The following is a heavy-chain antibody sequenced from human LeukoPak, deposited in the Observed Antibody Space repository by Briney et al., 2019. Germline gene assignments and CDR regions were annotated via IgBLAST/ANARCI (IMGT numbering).Heavy chain of an antibody. CDR3: ARRFDSSGYSHIRFDY. D-gene: IGHD3-22*01. CDR2: IKQDGSDK. J-gene: IGHJ4*02. Sequence: PGGSLRLSCAASGFTFSSYWMTWVRQAPEKGLEWVGSIKQDGSDKYYVESVKGRFTISRDNAKNSLYLQMNSLRVEDTAVYYCARRFDSSGYSHIRFDYWGQGALVTVSS. CDR1: GFTFSSYW. V-gene: IGHV3-7*01.